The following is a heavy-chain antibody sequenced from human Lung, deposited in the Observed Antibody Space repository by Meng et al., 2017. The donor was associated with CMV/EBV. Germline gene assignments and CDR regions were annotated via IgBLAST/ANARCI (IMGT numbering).Heavy chain of an antibody. CDR2: ISYDGSNK. CDR1: GFTFSSYA. J-gene: IGHJ6*02. D-gene: IGHD2-2*01. CDR3: ARDPGYCSSTSCITYYGMDV. Sequence: GESXKISXAASGFTFSSYAMHWVRQAPGKGLEWVAVISYDGSNKYYADSVKGRFTISRDNSKNTLYLQMNSLRAEDTAVYYCARDPGYCSSTSCITYYGMDVWGQGTXVTVSS. V-gene: IGHV3-30-3*01.